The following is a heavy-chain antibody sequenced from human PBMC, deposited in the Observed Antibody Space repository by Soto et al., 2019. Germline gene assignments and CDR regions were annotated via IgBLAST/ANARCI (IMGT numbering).Heavy chain of an antibody. J-gene: IGHJ4*02. Sequence: SETLSLTCTVSGGSIISDYWSWIRQPPGKGLEWIGNISYCGSTNYNPSLKSLVTISVDTSRNQFSLNLSSVTAADTAVYDCARVLSGSTLFDYRCPGTLGTVCS. V-gene: IGHV4-59*01. CDR2: ISYCGST. CDR1: GGSIISDY. CDR3: ARVLSGSTLFDY. D-gene: IGHD1-26*01.